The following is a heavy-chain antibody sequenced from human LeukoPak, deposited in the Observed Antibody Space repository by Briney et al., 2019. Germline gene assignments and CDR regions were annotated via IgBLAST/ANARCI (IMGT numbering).Heavy chain of an antibody. D-gene: IGHD5-12*01. V-gene: IGHV3-53*01. CDR3: AKDRGVATIRFDY. Sequence: PGGSLRLSCAASGFTVSSNYMSWVRQAPGKGLEWVSVIYSGGSTYYADSVKGRFTISRDNSKNTLYLQMNSLRAEDTAVYYCAKDRGVATIRFDYWGQGTLVTVSS. CDR2: IYSGGST. CDR1: GFTVSSNY. J-gene: IGHJ4*02.